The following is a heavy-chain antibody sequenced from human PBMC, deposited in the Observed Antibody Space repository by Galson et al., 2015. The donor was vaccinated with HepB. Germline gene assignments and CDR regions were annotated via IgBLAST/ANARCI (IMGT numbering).Heavy chain of an antibody. CDR1: GYTFTSYA. V-gene: IGHV1-3*01. Sequence: SVKVSCKASGYTFTSYAMHWVRQAPGQRLEWMGWINAGNGNTKYSQKFQGRVTITRDTSASTAYMELSSLRSEDTAVYYCARGGVQWLVRVPGVFDYWGQGTLVTVSS. CDR3: ARGGVQWLVRVPGVFDY. CDR2: INAGNGNT. J-gene: IGHJ4*02. D-gene: IGHD6-19*01.